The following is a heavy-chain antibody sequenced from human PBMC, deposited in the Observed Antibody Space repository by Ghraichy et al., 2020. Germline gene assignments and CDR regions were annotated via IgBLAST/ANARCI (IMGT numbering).Heavy chain of an antibody. V-gene: IGHV3-23*01. CDR3: AKDPSFIVVVTAIWKY. D-gene: IGHD2-21*02. CDR1: GFTFRSYA. CDR2: TSRSGGST. Sequence: GGSLRLSCAASGFTFRSYALSWVRQAPGKGLAWVSATSRSGGSTYYADSVKGRFTISRDNSKNTLYLQMNSLRAEDTAVYYCAKDPSFIVVVTAIWKYWGQGTLVTVSS. J-gene: IGHJ4*02.